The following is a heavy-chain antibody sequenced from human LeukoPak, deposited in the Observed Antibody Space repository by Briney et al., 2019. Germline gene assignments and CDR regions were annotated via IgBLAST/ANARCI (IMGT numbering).Heavy chain of an antibody. Sequence: GGSLRLSCAASGFTFSSYSMNWVRQAAGKGLEWVSSIGSSSSYIYYADSVKGRFTISRDNAKNSLYLQMNSPRAEDTAVYYCARVGVGATLYYFDYWGQGTLVTVSS. CDR1: GFTFSSYS. V-gene: IGHV3-21*01. J-gene: IGHJ4*02. CDR2: IGSSSSYI. CDR3: ARVGVGATLYYFDY. D-gene: IGHD1-26*01.